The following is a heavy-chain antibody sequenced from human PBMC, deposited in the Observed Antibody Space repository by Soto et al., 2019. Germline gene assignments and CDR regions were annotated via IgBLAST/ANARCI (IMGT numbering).Heavy chain of an antibody. CDR3: ARANSRISPRLFHH. J-gene: IGHJ1*01. D-gene: IGHD6-6*01. Sequence: GGSLRLSCVASGFIFSDYAMHWARQAPGKGLEWVALISPAGTNQYYADSAKGRFTISRDNSKNTLYLQVNSLRPEDTGLYYCARANSRISPRLFHHGGHGTLVTVCS. V-gene: IGHV3-30-3*01. CDR2: ISPAGTNQ. CDR1: GFIFSDYA.